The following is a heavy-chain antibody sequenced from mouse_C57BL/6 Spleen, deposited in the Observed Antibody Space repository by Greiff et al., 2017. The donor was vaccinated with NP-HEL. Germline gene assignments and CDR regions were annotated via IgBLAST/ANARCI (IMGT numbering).Heavy chain of an antibody. Sequence: EVQLVESGGGLVQPGGSLSLSCAASGFTFTDYYMSWVRQPPGKALEWLGFIRNKANGYTTEYSASVKGRFTISRDNSQSILYLQMNALRAEDSATYYCARSLGRGYFDYWGQGTTLTVSS. V-gene: IGHV7-3*01. CDR1: GFTFTDYY. CDR3: ARSLGRGYFDY. D-gene: IGHD4-1*01. J-gene: IGHJ2*01. CDR2: IRNKANGYTT.